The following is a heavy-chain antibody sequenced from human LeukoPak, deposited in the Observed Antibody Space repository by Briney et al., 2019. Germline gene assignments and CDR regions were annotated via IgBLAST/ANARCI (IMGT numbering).Heavy chain of an antibody. CDR1: GGSFTDHF. J-gene: IGHJ4*02. D-gene: IGHD2-2*01. Sequence: SETLSLTCTVSGGSFTDHFWSWIRQPPGKGLELTGHIHSTGNTFYKPSLKSRITISLDTSRNQFSLRLSSVTAADTAVYYCARFSSGCSTASCYLDYWGQGTLVTVSS. CDR2: IHSTGNT. CDR3: ARFSSGCSTASCYLDY. V-gene: IGHV4-59*11.